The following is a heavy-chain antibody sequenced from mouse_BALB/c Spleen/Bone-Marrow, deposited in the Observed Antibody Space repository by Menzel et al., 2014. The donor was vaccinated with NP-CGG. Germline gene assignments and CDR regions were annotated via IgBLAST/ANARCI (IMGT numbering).Heavy chain of an antibody. V-gene: IGHV1S22*01. Sequence: LQQSGSELVRPGASVKLPCKASGYTFTSHWMHWVRQRPGQGLEWIGNIYPGSGSTNYDEKFKSKATLTVDTSSSTAYMQLSSLTSEDSAVYYCRSYDYAMDYWGQGTSVTVSS. J-gene: IGHJ4*01. CDR1: GYTFTSHW. CDR2: IYPGSGST. D-gene: IGHD1-1*01. CDR3: RSYDYAMDY.